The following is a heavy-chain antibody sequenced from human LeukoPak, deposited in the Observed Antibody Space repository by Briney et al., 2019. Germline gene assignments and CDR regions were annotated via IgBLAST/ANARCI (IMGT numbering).Heavy chain of an antibody. Sequence: GGSLRLSCAASGFSFSTYTMNWVRQAPGKPLEWVASISSSSTYIHYADLVKGRFTVFRDNAKNSLSLQMNSLRGEDTAVYYCARASGFGSGRYRNTHLDYWGQGTLVTVSS. CDR1: GFSFSTYT. J-gene: IGHJ4*02. CDR2: ISSSSTYI. CDR3: ARASGFGSGRYRNTHLDY. V-gene: IGHV3-21*06. D-gene: IGHD3-10*01.